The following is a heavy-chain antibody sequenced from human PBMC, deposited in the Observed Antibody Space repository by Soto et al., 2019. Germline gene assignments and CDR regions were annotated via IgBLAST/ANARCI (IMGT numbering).Heavy chain of an antibody. D-gene: IGHD3-10*01. CDR2: IRGSGGST. V-gene: IGHV3-23*01. J-gene: IGHJ4*02. CDR1: GFTFSSYA. CDR3: AKRITMVRGELDY. Sequence: EVQLLESGGGLVQPGGSLRLSCAASGFTFSSYAMSWVRQAPGKGLEWVSAIRGSGGSTYYADSVKGRFTISRDNSKNTLYLQMNSLRAEDTAVYYCAKRITMVRGELDYWGQGTLVTVSS.